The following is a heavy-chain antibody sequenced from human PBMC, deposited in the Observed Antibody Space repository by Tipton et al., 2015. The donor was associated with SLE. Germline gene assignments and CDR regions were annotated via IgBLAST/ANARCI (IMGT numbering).Heavy chain of an antibody. CDR1: GGSISSYY. D-gene: IGHD2-8*01. Sequence: TLSLTCTVSGGSISSYYWSWIRQPAGKGLEWIGRIYAGGSTNYNPSLKSRVTMSVDASKNQFSLKLSSVTAADTAVYYCARMLNGLNYYYYMDVWGKGTTVTVSS. CDR2: IYAGGST. CDR3: ARMLNGLNYYYYMDV. J-gene: IGHJ6*03. V-gene: IGHV4-4*07.